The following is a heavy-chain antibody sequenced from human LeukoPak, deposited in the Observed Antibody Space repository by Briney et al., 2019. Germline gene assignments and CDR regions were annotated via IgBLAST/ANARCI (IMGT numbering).Heavy chain of an antibody. J-gene: IGHJ6*03. Sequence: GGSLRLSCAASGFTFSSYSMNWVRQAPGKGLEWVSSISSSSSYIYYADSVKGRFTISRDNAKNSLYLQMNGLRAEDTAVYYCARGRDTQGYYMDVWGKGTTVTVSS. CDR1: GFTFSSYS. D-gene: IGHD5-18*01. V-gene: IGHV3-21*01. CDR2: ISSSSSYI. CDR3: ARGRDTQGYYMDV.